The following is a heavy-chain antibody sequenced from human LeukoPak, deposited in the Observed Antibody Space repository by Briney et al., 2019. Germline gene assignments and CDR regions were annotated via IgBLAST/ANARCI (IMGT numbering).Heavy chain of an antibody. CDR3: TTNIHYDSSGRPFDY. V-gene: IGHV3-15*01. CDR1: GFTFSNAW. Sequence: GGPLRLSCAASGFTFSNAWMSWVRQAPGKGPEWVGRIKSKTDGGTTDYAAPVKGRFTISRDDSKNTLYLQMNSLKTEDTAVYYCTTNIHYDSSGRPFDYWGQGTLVTVSS. CDR2: IKSKTDGGTT. J-gene: IGHJ4*02. D-gene: IGHD3-22*01.